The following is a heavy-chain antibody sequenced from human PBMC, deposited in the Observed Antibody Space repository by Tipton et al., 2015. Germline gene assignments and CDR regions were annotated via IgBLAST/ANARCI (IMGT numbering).Heavy chain of an antibody. CDR3: ARSPSQGLALYYYYGMDV. CDR1: GGSVISCTDY. D-gene: IGHD3-22*01. Sequence: TLSLTCTVSGGSVISCTDYWSWIRQPPGKGLEWIGYIYFTGSTYYNPSLKSRVTISVDTSKNQFSLKLSSVTAADTAVYYCARSPSQGLALYYYYGMDVWGQGTTVTVSS. J-gene: IGHJ6*02. CDR2: IYFTGST. V-gene: IGHV4-31*03.